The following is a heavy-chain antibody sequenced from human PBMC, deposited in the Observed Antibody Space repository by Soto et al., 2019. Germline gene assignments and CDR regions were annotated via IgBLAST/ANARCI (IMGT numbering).Heavy chain of an antibody. D-gene: IGHD6-13*01. J-gene: IGHJ6*02. CDR3: AKAHERIAAAGWYYYYYGMDV. Sequence: GGSLRLSCAASGFTFSSDGMHWVRQAPGKGLEWVAVISYDGSNKYYADSVKGRFTISRDNSKNTLYLQMNSLRAEDTAVYYCAKAHERIAAAGWYYYYYGMDVWGQGTTVTVSS. CDR1: GFTFSSDG. V-gene: IGHV3-30*18. CDR2: ISYDGSNK.